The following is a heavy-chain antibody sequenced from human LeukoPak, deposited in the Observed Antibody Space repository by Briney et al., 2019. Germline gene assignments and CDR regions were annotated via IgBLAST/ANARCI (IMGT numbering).Heavy chain of an antibody. CDR1: GFTFSSYG. D-gene: IGHD3-10*01. CDR3: ARVPILLTFGDLEPNIDGFDI. V-gene: IGHV3-30*03. J-gene: IGHJ3*02. Sequence: GGSLRLSCAASGFTFSSYGMHWVRQAPGKGLEWVAVISYDGSNKYYADSVKGRFTVSRDNSKNTLYLQMNSLRAEDTAVYYCARVPILLTFGDLEPNIDGFDIWGQGTMVTVSS. CDR2: ISYDGSNK.